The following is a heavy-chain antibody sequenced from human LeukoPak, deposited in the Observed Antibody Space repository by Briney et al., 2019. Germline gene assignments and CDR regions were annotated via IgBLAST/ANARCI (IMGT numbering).Heavy chain of an antibody. D-gene: IGHD3-22*01. CDR2: ISGSGGST. J-gene: IGHJ6*02. CDR1: GFTFSSYA. V-gene: IGHV3-23*01. CDR3: AKEPEGYYPTFYYYYGMDV. Sequence: GGSLRLSCAASGFTFSSYAMSWVRQAPGKGLEWVSAISGSGGSTYYADSVKGRFTISRDNSKNTLYLQMNSLRAEDTAVYYCAKEPEGYYPTFYYYYGMDVWGQGTTVTVPS.